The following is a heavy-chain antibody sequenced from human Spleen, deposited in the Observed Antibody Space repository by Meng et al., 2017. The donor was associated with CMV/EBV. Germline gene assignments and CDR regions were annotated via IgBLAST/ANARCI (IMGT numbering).Heavy chain of an antibody. D-gene: IGHD3-16*01. J-gene: IGHJ5*02. CDR3: ARGGISP. V-gene: IGHV1-2*02. Sequence: VTVSGKASGYTVTGYYMRWVRQAPGQGLEWMGWINPNSGGTSYAQKFQGRVTMTRDTSISTAYMELSRLRSDDTAVYYCARGGISPCGQGTLVTVSS. CDR1: GYTVTGYY. CDR2: INPNSGGT.